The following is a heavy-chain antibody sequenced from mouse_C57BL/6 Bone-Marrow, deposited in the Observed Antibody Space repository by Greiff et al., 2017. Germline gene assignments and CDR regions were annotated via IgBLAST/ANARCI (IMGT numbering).Heavy chain of an antibody. Sequence: VQLQQSGPELVKPGASVKISCKASGYSFTGYYMNWVKQSPEKSLEWIGEINPSTGGTTYNQKFKGKATLTADKSSSTAYMQLNSLTSEDSAIYFCARHYDYDWFAYWGQGTLVTVSA. J-gene: IGHJ3*01. D-gene: IGHD2-4*01. CDR1: GYSFTGYY. CDR2: INPSTGGT. CDR3: ARHYDYDWFAY. V-gene: IGHV1-42*01.